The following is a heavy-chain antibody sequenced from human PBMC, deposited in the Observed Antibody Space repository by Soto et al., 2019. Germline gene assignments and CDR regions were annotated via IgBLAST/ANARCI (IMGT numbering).Heavy chain of an antibody. D-gene: IGHD1-1*01. J-gene: IGHJ4*02. CDR3: ARTNWNYVGY. CDR1: GGSISSYY. V-gene: IGHV4-59*01. CDR2: IYYSGST. Sequence: TSETLSLTCTVSGGSISSYYWSWIRQPPGKGLEWIGYIYYSGSTNYNPSLKSRVTISVDTSKNQFSLKLSSVTAADTTVYYCARTNWNYVGYWGQGTLVTVSS.